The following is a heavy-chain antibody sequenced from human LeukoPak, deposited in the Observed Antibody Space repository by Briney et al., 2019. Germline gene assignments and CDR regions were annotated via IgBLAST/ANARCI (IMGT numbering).Heavy chain of an antibody. D-gene: IGHD6-13*01. J-gene: IGHJ5*02. CDR1: GFTFSSYG. CDR3: ARVPVAAAGTSFWFDP. V-gene: IGHV3-48*04. Sequence: PGGSLRLSCAASGFTFSSYGMSWVRQAPGKGLEWVSYISSSGSTIYYADSVKGQFTISRDNAKNSLYLQMNSLRAEDTAVYYCARVPVAAAGTSFWFDPWGQGTLVTVSS. CDR2: ISSSGSTI.